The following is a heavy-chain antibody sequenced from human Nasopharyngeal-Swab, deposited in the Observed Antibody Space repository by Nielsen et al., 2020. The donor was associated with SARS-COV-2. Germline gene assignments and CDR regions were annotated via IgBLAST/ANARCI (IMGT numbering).Heavy chain of an antibody. V-gene: IGHV3-30*03. CDR2: ISYDGSNK. Sequence: GESLKISCAASGFTFSSYGMHWVRQAPGKGLEWVAVISYDGSNKYYADSVKGRFTISRDNSKNTLYLQMNSLSAEDTAVYYCARVAGITIFTDTTFDYWGQGTLVTVSS. J-gene: IGHJ4*02. CDR3: ARVAGITIFTDTTFDY. CDR1: GFTFSSYG. D-gene: IGHD3-9*01.